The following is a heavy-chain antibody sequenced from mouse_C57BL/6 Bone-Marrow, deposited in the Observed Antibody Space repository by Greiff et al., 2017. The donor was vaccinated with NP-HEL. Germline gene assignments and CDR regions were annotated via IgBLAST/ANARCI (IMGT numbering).Heavy chain of an antibody. D-gene: IGHD4-1*01. CDR3: ARENWGYYAMDY. Sequence: VQLQQSGPELVKPGASVKISCKASGYSFTSYYIHWVKQRPGQGLEWIGWIYPGSGNTKYNEKFKGKAKLTADTSSSTAYMQLSSLTSEDSAVYYCARENWGYYAMDYWGQGTSVTVSS. CDR2: IYPGSGNT. J-gene: IGHJ4*01. V-gene: IGHV1-66*01. CDR1: GYSFTSYY.